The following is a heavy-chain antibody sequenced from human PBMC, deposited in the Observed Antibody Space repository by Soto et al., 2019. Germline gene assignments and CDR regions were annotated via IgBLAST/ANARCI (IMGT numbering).Heavy chain of an antibody. CDR3: ARVPGP. V-gene: IGHV4-30-2*01. J-gene: IGHJ5*02. CDR1: GGTISSAVAS. CDR2: IYHSGST. Sequence: SLTKSVTRAVSGGTISSAVASWTWIRQPPGKGLEWIGYIYHSGSTYYNPSLKSRVTISVDRSKNQFSLKLTSVTAADTAVYYCARVPGPWGQGTLVTVSS. D-gene: IGHD7-27*01.